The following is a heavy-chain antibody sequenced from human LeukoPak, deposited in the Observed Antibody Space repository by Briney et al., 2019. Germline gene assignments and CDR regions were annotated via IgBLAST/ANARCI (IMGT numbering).Heavy chain of an antibody. CDR1: GYSISSGYY. V-gene: IGHV4-38-2*01. J-gene: IGHJ4*02. CDR2: IYHSGST. CDR3: ARLLIAGTADY. Sequence: SETLSLTCAVSGYSISSGYYWGWIRQPPGKGLEWIGSIYHSGSTYYNPSLKSRVTVSVDTSKNQFSLKLSSATAADTAVYYCARLLIAGTADYWGQGTLVTVSS. D-gene: IGHD6-13*01.